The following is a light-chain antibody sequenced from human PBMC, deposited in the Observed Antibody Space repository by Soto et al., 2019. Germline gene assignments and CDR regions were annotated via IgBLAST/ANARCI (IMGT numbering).Light chain of an antibody. CDR1: QSLLHSNGYNY. CDR3: MQALQTPLT. V-gene: IGKV2-28*01. CDR2: LGS. J-gene: IGKJ4*01. Sequence: DIVMTRSPLSLPVTPGEPASISCRSIQSLLHSNGYNYLDWYLQKPGQSPQLLIYLGSNRASGVPDRFSGSGSGTDFTLKISRVEAEDVGVYYCMQALQTPLTFGGGTKVDIK.